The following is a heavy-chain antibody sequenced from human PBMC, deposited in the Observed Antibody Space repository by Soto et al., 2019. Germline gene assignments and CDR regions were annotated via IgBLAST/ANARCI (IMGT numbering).Heavy chain of an antibody. CDR1: GGSISSSNW. CDR3: AKDVRWGYY. V-gene: IGHV4-4*02. CDR2: IYHSGST. Sequence: PSETLSLTCAVSGGSISSSNWWSWVRQPPGKGLEWIGDIYHSGSTSYNPSLKSRVTISVDKSKSQFSLKLNSVTAADTAVYYCAKDVRWGYYWGQGTLVTVSS. J-gene: IGHJ4*02. D-gene: IGHD2-21*01.